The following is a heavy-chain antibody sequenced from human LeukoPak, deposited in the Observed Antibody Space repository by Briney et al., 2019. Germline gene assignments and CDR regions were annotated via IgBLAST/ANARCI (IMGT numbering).Heavy chain of an antibody. D-gene: IGHD1-1*01. CDR1: GFTFSNAW. V-gene: IGHV3-15*01. CDR2: IKSKTDGGTT. CDR3: TTADGYNWSWFDFDY. J-gene: IGHJ4*02. Sequence: GGSLRLSCAASGFTFSNAWMSWVRQAPGKGLEWVGRIKSKTDGGTTDYAAPVKGRFTISRDDSKNTLYLQMNSLKTEDTAVYYCTTADGYNWSWFDFDYWGQGTLVTVSS.